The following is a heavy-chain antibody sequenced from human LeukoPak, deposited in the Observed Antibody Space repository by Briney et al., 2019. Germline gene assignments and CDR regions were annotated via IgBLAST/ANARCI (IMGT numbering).Heavy chain of an antibody. J-gene: IGHJ5*02. CDR3: ARDNYDSSGYYYHWFDP. CDR1: GFTFSRYS. Sequence: GGSLRLSCAASGFTFSRYSMNWVRQAPGKGLEWVSSISSSSSYIYYADSVKGRFTISRDNAKNSLYLQMNSLRAEDTAVYYCARDNYDSSGYYYHWFDPWGQGTLVTVSS. V-gene: IGHV3-21*01. D-gene: IGHD3-22*01. CDR2: ISSSSSYI.